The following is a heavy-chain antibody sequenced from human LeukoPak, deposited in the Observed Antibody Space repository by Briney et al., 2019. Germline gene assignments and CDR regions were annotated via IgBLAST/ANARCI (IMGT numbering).Heavy chain of an antibody. D-gene: IGHD1-26*01. CDR3: ARRFFDRGSYGMDV. V-gene: IGHV4-39*01. CDR1: GGSITSSSHY. CDR2: IYYSGDT. Sequence: SETLSLTCTVSGGSITSSSHYWGWIRQPPGKGLEWIGSIYYSGDTYYNPSLKSRVTISVDTSKSQFSLRLSSVTAADTAVYYCARRFFDRGSYGMDVWGQGTTVTVSS. J-gene: IGHJ6*02.